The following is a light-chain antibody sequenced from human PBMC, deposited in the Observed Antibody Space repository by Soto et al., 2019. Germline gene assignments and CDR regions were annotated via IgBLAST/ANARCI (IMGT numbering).Light chain of an antibody. Sequence: QSALTQPPSASGTPGQRVTISCSGSSSNIGSNYVYWYQQLPGTAPKLLIYSNNQRPSGVPDRFSGSKSGTSASLAISGLRSEDEADYYCAAWDDSLSGQVFGGGTQLTVL. V-gene: IGLV1-47*02. CDR1: SSNIGSNY. CDR2: SNN. CDR3: AAWDDSLSGQV. J-gene: IGLJ2*01.